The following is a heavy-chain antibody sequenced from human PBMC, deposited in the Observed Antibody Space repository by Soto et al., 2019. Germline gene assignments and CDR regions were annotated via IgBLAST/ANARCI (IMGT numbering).Heavy chain of an antibody. V-gene: IGHV4-61*01. D-gene: IGHD3-10*01. CDR1: GGSITYIDNHY. J-gene: IGHJ6*02. Sequence: SETLSLTCTVSGGSITYIDNHYSICFRLPPGKGLEWIGYISDIAYTSYNPSLKGRVSISVDTSKNQFSLTLTSVTAADTAVYYCARRGFGVLHGLVDVWGQGTTVT. CDR3: ARRGFGVLHGLVDV. CDR2: ISDIAYT.